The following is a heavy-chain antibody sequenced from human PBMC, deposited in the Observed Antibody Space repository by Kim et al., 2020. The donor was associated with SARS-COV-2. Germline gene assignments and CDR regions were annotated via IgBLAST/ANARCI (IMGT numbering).Heavy chain of an antibody. J-gene: IGHJ6*02. Sequence: ASVKVSCKASGYTFTSYGISWVRQAPGQGLEWMGWISAYNGNTNYAQKLQGRVTMTTDTSTSTAYMELRSLRSDDTAVYYCARTPRQYSYANYYYYGMDVWGQGTTVTVSS. CDR2: ISAYNGNT. V-gene: IGHV1-18*01. D-gene: IGHD5-18*01. CDR3: ARTPRQYSYANYYYYGMDV. CDR1: GYTFTSYG.